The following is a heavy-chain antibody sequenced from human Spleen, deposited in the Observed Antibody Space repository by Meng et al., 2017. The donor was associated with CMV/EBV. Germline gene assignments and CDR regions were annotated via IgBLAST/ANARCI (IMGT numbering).Heavy chain of an antibody. J-gene: IGHJ4*02. Sequence: GGSLRLSCAASGSTCSSHDIHWVRQGTGRGLEWVSGIGPGGDTYYPGSVKGRFTISRENAKNSVYLQMNNLRAGDTAVYYCARGRRVKQDGFCSGGSCYAFDSWGQGTLVTVSS. CDR2: IGPGGDT. D-gene: IGHD2-15*01. CDR1: GSTCSSHD. CDR3: ARGRRVKQDGFCSGGSCYAFDS. V-gene: IGHV3-13*01.